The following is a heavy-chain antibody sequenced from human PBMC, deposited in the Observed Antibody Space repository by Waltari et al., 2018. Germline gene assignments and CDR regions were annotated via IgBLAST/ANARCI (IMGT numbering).Heavy chain of an antibody. CDR2: IYSGGST. CDR3: ARARASIAAAGGLKYYYYGMDV. J-gene: IGHJ6*02. V-gene: IGHV3-53*01. D-gene: IGHD6-13*01. Sequence: EVQLVESGGGLIQPGGSLRLSCAASGFTVSSHYISWVRQAPGKGLAWVSVIYSGGSTYYADSVKGRFTISRDNSKNTLYLQMNSLRAEDTAVYYCARARASIAAAGGLKYYYYGMDVWGQGTTVTVSS. CDR1: GFTVSSHY.